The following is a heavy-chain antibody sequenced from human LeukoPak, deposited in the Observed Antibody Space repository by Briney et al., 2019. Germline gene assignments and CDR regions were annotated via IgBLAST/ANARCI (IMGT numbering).Heavy chain of an antibody. J-gene: IGHJ3*02. CDR2: INHSGST. V-gene: IGHV4-34*01. D-gene: IGHD3-10*01. Sequence: SETLSLTCALYGGSFSVYYWSWIRQPPGKGLEWIGEINHSGSTNYNPSPKSRVTISVDASKNQFSLKLSSVTAADTAVYYCARVMVRVVPMRYDAFDMWGQGTMVTVSS. CDR1: GGSFSVYY. CDR3: ARVMVRVVPMRYDAFDM.